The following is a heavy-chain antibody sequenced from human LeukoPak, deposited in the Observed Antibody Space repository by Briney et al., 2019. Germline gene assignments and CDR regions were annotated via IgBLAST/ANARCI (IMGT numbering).Heavy chain of an antibody. J-gene: IGHJ4*02. V-gene: IGHV4-39*01. D-gene: IGHD1-26*01. CDR3: AKGPVSAIVGATTLDY. CDR2: VYYSGST. CDR1: GGSISSSSYY. Sequence: SETLSLSCTVSGGSISSSSYYWGWIRQPPGKGLEWIGSVYYSGSTYYNPSLNSRLTISVDTSKNQFSLKLSSVTAADTAVYYCAKGPVSAIVGATTLDYWGQGTLVTVSS.